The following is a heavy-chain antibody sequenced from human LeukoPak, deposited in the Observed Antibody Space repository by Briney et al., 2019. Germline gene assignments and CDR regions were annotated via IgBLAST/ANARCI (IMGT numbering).Heavy chain of an antibody. Sequence: ASVKVSCKASGYTFTSYGISWVRQAPGQWLEWMGWISAYNGNTNYAQKLQGRVTMTTDTSTSTAYMELRSLRSDDTAVYYCARLGYSSGRHNWFDPWGQGTLVTDSS. J-gene: IGHJ5*02. V-gene: IGHV1-18*01. CDR1: GYTFTSYG. CDR2: ISAYNGNT. D-gene: IGHD6-19*01. CDR3: ARLGYSSGRHNWFDP.